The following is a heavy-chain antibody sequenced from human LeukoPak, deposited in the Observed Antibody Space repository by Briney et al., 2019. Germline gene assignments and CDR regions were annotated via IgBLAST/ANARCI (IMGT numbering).Heavy chain of an antibody. J-gene: IGHJ3*02. CDR1: GFTFSSYA. CDR2: ISGSGGST. D-gene: IGHD2-2*01. V-gene: IGHV3-23*01. Sequence: PGGSLRLSCAASGFTFSSYAMSWVRQAPGKGPEWVSAISGSGGSTYYADSVKGRFTISRDNSKNTLYLQMNSLRAEDTAVYYCAKYRGCSSTSCYRSRDAFDTWGQGTMVTVSS. CDR3: AKYRGCSSTSCYRSRDAFDT.